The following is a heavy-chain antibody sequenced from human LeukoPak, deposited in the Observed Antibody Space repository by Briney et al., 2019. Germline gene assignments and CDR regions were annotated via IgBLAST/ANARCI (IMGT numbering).Heavy chain of an antibody. V-gene: IGHV4-4*02. CDR3: ARDRRLGDFWSGYYWNYGMDV. CDR2: FHHSGST. Sequence: SETLSLTCAVSGGSISSSNWWSWVRQPPGEGLEWIGEFHHSGSTNYNPSLKSRVTISVDTSKNQFSLKLSSVTAADTAVYYCARDRRLGDFWSGYYWNYGMDVWGQGTTVTVSS. D-gene: IGHD3-3*01. CDR1: GGSISSSNW. J-gene: IGHJ6*02.